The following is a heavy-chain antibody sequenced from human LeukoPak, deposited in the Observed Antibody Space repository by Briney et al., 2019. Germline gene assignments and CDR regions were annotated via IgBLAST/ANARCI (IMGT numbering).Heavy chain of an antibody. J-gene: IGHJ4*02. V-gene: IGHV3-74*01. CDR2: IKSDGSTT. CDR1: GFTFSNYW. Sequence: GGSLRLSCAASGFTFSNYWMHWVRQAPGKGLVWISHIKSDGSTTSYADSVKGRFTISRDNAKNTLYLQMNSLRAEDTAVYYCARDSVGGRPFDYWGQGTLVAVSS. CDR3: ARDSVGGRPFDY. D-gene: IGHD1-26*01.